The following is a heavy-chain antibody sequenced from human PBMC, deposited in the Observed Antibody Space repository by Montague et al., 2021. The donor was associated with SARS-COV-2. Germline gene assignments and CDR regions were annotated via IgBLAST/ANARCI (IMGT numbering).Heavy chain of an antibody. J-gene: IGHJ5*02. CDR2: IYYSGYT. CDR1: GGSITTTSHY. CDR3: ARLGPGPQWEEP. V-gene: IGHV4-39*01. D-gene: IGHD1-26*01. Sequence: SETLSLTCTVSGGSITTTSHYWGWIRQPPGKGLEWIGSIYYSGYTHYNPSLKTRLTLSVDTSTNQFSLKLSSVTAADTAVYHCARLGPGPQWEEPWGQGTLVTVSS.